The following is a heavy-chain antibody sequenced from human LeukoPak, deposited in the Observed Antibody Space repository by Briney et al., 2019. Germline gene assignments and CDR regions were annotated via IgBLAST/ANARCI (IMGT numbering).Heavy chain of an antibody. CDR2: ISYDGSNK. Sequence: SGGSLRLSCAASGFTFSSYGMHWVRQAPGKGLEWVAVISYDGSNKYYADSVKGRFTISRDNSKNTLYLQMNSLRAEDTAVYYCAKDREGGYNYYFDYWGQGTLVTVSS. V-gene: IGHV3-30*18. J-gene: IGHJ4*02. CDR3: AKDREGGYNYYFDY. D-gene: IGHD5-24*01. CDR1: GFTFSSYG.